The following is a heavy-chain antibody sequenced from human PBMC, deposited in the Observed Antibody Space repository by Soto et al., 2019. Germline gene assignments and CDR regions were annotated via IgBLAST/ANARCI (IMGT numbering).Heavy chain of an antibody. CDR3: ARLLLWFGESPWFDP. D-gene: IGHD3-10*01. J-gene: IGHJ5*02. CDR2: IYYSGST. Sequence: PSETLSLTCTASGGSISSYYWSWIRQPPGKGLEWIGYIYYSGSTNYNPSLKSRVTISVDTSKNQFSLKLSSVTAADTAVYYCARLLLWFGESPWFDPWGQGTLVTVSS. V-gene: IGHV4-59*08. CDR1: GGSISSYY.